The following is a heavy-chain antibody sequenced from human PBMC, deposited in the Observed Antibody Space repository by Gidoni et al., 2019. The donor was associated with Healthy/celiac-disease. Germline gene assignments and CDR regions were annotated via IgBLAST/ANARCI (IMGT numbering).Heavy chain of an antibody. J-gene: IGHJ4*02. V-gene: IGHV4-34*01. CDR1: GGSFSGYY. D-gene: IGHD3-16*02. Sequence: QVQLQQWGAGLLKPSETLSLTCAVYGGSFSGYYWCWIRQPPGKGLEWSWETKHSGSTPYNPSLKSRVTISVDTSKNQFSLKLSSVTAADTAVYYCARGRDYVWGSYRLVHYFDYWGQGTLVTVSS. CDR3: ARGRDYVWGSYRLVHYFDY. CDR2: TKHSGST.